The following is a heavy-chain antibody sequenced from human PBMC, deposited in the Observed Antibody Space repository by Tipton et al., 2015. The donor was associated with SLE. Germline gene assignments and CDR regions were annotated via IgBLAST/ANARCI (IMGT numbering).Heavy chain of an antibody. J-gene: IGHJ4*02. CDR2: ISPTGDYI. CDR3: ATSDYIWGSYRYIDY. D-gene: IGHD3-16*02. CDR1: EFTFSSCT. V-gene: IGHV3-21*01. Sequence: SLRLSCAASEFTFSSCTMNWVRQAPGKGLEWVSSISPTGDYIYYADSLKGRFTISRDSAKNSLYLQMNSLRAEDTAVYYCATSDYIWGSYRYIDYWGQGTLVTVSS.